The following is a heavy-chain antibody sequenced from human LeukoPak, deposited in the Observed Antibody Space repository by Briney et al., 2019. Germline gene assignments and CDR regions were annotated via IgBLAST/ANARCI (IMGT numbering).Heavy chain of an antibody. D-gene: IGHD3-22*01. CDR2: IYYSGST. CDR3: ARETVNYYDSSGYPYGMDV. V-gene: IGHV4-30-4*08. J-gene: IGHJ6*02. CDR1: GGSFSDYY. Sequence: PSETLSLTCAVYGGSFSDYYWSWIRQPQGKGLEWIGYIYYSGSTYYNPSLKSRVTISVDTSKNQFSLKLSSVTAADTAVYYCARETVNYYDSSGYPYGMDVWGQGTTVTVSS.